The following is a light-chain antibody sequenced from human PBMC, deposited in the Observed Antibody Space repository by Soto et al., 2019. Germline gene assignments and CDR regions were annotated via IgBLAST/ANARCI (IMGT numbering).Light chain of an antibody. V-gene: IGLV2-23*01. CDR2: EGS. Sequence: QSVLTQTASVSGSPGQSITISCTGTSSDVGSYNLVSWYQLHPDKAPKLMIYEGSKRPSGVSTRFSGSKSGNTASLTISGLQAEDEADYYCCSYAGSSTVVFGGGTKLTVL. J-gene: IGLJ2*01. CDR1: SSDVGSYNL. CDR3: CSYAGSSTVV.